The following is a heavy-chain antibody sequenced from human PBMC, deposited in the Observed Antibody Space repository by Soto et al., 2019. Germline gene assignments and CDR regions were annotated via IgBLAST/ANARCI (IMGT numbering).Heavy chain of an antibody. J-gene: IGHJ4*02. V-gene: IGHV3-53*01. CDR3: ARDMRY. D-gene: IGHD2-2*01. CDR2: IYSAGST. Sequence: EVQLVESGGGLIQPGGSLRLSCAASGFTVSSSYMTWVRQAPGKGLEWVSVIYSAGSTYYADSVQGRFTIPRDNSKNTLYLRMNSLRVEDTAVYYCARDMRYWGQGTLVTVSS. CDR1: GFTVSSSY.